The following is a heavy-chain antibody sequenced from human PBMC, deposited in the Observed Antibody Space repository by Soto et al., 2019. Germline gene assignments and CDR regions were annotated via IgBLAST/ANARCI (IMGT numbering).Heavy chain of an antibody. V-gene: IGHV4-59*12. CDR3: ARARAGITMVGGAPGSDP. J-gene: IGHJ5*02. Sequence: SETLSLTCTVSGGSISSYYWSWIRQPPGKGLEWIGYIYYSGSTNYNPSLKSRVTISVDTSKNQFSLKLSSVTAADTAVYYCARARAGITMVGGAPGSDPWGQETLVPVSS. CDR1: GGSISSYY. D-gene: IGHD3-10*01. CDR2: IYYSGST.